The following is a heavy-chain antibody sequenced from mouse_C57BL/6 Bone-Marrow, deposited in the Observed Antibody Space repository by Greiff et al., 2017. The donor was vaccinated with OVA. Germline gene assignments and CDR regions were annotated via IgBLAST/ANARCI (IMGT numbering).Heavy chain of an antibody. Sequence: VQLQESGPELVKPGASVKISCKASGYAFSSSWMNWVKQRPGKGLEWIGRIYPGDGDTNYNGKFKGKATLTADKSSSTAYMQLSSLTSEYSAVYFCARGLYDGYYVWYFDVWGTGTTVTVSS. CDR3: ARGLYDGYYVWYFDV. CDR2: IYPGDGDT. J-gene: IGHJ1*03. V-gene: IGHV1-82*01. CDR1: GYAFSSSW. D-gene: IGHD2-3*01.